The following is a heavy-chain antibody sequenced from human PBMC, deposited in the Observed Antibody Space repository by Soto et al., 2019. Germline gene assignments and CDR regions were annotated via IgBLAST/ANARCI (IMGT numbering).Heavy chain of an antibody. Sequence: QVQLVQSGAEVKKPGSSVKVSCKASGGTFSSYAISWVRQAPGQGLEWMGGIIPIFGTANYAQKFQGRVTITGDEATSTAYMGLSSLRSEDTAVYYCARGGLGYCIRTSCYQGWFDPWGQGTLVTVSS. D-gene: IGHD2-2*01. V-gene: IGHV1-69*12. CDR2: IIPIFGTA. CDR3: ARGGLGYCIRTSCYQGWFDP. CDR1: GGTFSSYA. J-gene: IGHJ5*02.